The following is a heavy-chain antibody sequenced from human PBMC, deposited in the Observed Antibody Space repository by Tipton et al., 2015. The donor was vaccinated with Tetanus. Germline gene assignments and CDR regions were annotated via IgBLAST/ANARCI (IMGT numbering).Heavy chain of an antibody. CDR1: GFTFSRYA. CDR2: ITFDGSTK. CDR3: VREDGGPTLDYLDS. D-gene: IGHD3-16*01. J-gene: IGHJ4*02. Sequence: RSLRLSCAASGFTFSRYAMHWVRQAPGKGLEWVAVITFDGSTKYYADSVKGRFTLSRDNSQNTVHLQMSSLKVEDTAVYYCVREDGGPTLDYLDSWGQGALVIVSA. V-gene: IGHV3-30-3*01.